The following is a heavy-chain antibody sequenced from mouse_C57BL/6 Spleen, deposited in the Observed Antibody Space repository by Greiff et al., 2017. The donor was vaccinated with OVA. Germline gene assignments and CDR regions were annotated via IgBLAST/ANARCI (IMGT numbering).Heavy chain of an antibody. V-gene: IGHV1-54*01. J-gene: IGHJ2*01. CDR3: ARRSYYGNYPFDY. Sequence: VKLQESGAELVRPGTSVKVSCKASGYAFTNYLIEWVKQRPGQGLEWIGVINPGSGGTNYNEKFKGKATLTADKSSSTAYMQLSSLTSEDSAVYFCARRSYYGNYPFDYWGQGTTLTVSS. D-gene: IGHD2-10*01. CDR2: INPGSGGT. CDR1: GYAFTNYL.